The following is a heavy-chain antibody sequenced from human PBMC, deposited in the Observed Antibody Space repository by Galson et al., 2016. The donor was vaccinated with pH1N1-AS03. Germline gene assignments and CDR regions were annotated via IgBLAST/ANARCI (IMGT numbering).Heavy chain of an antibody. D-gene: IGHD1-26*01. V-gene: IGHV1-2*04. J-gene: IGHJ6*02. CDR1: GYTFTGFS. Sequence: SVKVTCKASGYTFTGFSINWVRQAPGQGLEWMGWINPNNGVTNHAQKFQAWVTMTGDTSISTAYLELYGLKSDDTAVYYCARDPRGPCSSATCATTYYFGMVVWGQGTTVIVSS. CDR3: ARDPRGPCSSATCATTYYFGMVV. CDR2: INPNNGVT.